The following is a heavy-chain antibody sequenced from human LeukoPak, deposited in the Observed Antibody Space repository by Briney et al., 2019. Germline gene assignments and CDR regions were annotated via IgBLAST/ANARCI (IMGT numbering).Heavy chain of an antibody. CDR2: VSRSGATI. CDR3: TKRGAEVGETVAPGDY. D-gene: IGHD1-26*01. CDR1: GFTFSSNV. J-gene: IGHJ4*02. V-gene: IGHV3-23*01. Sequence: PGGSLRLSCAASGFTFSSNVMSWVRQAPGMGLEWVSSVSRSGATIYSADSVKGRFTSSRDNSKNTLYLQMNSLRVEDTAIYYCTKRGAEVGETVAPGDYWGQGTLVTVSS.